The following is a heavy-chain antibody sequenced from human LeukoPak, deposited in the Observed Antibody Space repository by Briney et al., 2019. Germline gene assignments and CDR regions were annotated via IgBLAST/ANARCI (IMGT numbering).Heavy chain of an antibody. J-gene: IGHJ4*02. D-gene: IGHD5-18*01. Sequence: ASVKVSCKASGYTFTSFGISWVRQAPGQGLEWMGWISAYNGNTNYAQKLQGRVTMTTDTSTSTAYMEIRSLRSDDTAVYYCTRDLGVDTTMIFFDYWGQGSLVTVSS. V-gene: IGHV1-18*01. CDR1: GYTFTSFG. CDR2: ISAYNGNT. CDR3: TRDLGVDTTMIFFDY.